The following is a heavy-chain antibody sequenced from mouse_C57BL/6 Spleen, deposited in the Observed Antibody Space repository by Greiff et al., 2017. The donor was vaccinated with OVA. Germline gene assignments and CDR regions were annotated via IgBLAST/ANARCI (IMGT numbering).Heavy chain of an antibody. Sequence: VQLQQPGAELVRPGTSVKLSCKASGYTFTSYWMHWVKQRPGQGLEWIGVIDPSDSYTNYNQKFKGKATLTVDTSSSTAYMQLSSLTSEDSAVYYCARTTAQATRELGYWGQGTLVTVSA. CDR2: IDPSDSYT. V-gene: IGHV1-59*01. CDR3: ARTTAQATRELGY. D-gene: IGHD3-2*02. J-gene: IGHJ3*01. CDR1: GYTFTSYW.